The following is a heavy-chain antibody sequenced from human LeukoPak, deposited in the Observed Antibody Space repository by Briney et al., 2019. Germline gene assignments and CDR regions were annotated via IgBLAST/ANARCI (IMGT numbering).Heavy chain of an antibody. CDR2: IYYSGST. CDR1: GGSISSSSYY. Sequence: YPSETLSLTCTVSGGSISSSSYYWGWIRQPPGKGLEWIGYIYYSGSTNYNPSLKSRVTISVDTSKNQFSLKLSSVTAADTAVYYCARDSRLLAGYNWFDPWGQGTLVTVSS. V-gene: IGHV4-61*01. D-gene: IGHD3-22*01. CDR3: ARDSRLLAGYNWFDP. J-gene: IGHJ5*02.